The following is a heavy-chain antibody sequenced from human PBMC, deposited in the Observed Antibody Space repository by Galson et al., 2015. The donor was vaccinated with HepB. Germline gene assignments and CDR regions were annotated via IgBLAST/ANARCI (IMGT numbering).Heavy chain of an antibody. D-gene: IGHD2-2*01. J-gene: IGHJ4*02. CDR1: GYTFTSYA. CDR3: ARDEDIVVVPAAHY. Sequence: SVKVSCKASGYTFTSYAMNWVRQAPGQGLEWMGWINTNTGNPTYAQGFTGRFVFSLDTSVSTAYLQISSLKAEDTAVYYCARDEDIVVVPAAHYWGQGTLVTVSS. V-gene: IGHV7-4-1*02. CDR2: INTNTGNP.